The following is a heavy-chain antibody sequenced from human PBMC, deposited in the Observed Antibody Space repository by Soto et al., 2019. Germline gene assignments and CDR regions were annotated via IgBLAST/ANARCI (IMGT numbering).Heavy chain of an antibody. Sequence: SETLSLTCSVSGGSVRTGSYHWSWIRQPPGKGLEWIGFIPNNGSPDYNPSLKSRVVVSIDRSKNQFSLKVNSVTAADTAVYFCARIGWGGDSWGQGTLVTAPQ. CDR3: ARIGWGGDS. CDR1: GGSVRTGSYH. D-gene: IGHD7-27*01. V-gene: IGHV4-61*01. CDR2: IPNNGSP. J-gene: IGHJ4*02.